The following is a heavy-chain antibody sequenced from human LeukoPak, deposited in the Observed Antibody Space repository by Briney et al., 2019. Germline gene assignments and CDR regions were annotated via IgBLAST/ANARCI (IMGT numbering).Heavy chain of an antibody. V-gene: IGHV7-4-1*02. J-gene: IGHJ3*02. Sequence: ASVKVSCKASGYTFTSYAMNWVRQAPGQGLEWMGWINTNTGNPTYAQGFTGRFVFSLDTSVSTAYLQISSLKAEDTAVYYCARAYYDILTGRLDAFDIWGQGTMVTVSS. CDR1: GYTFTSYA. CDR3: ARAYYDILTGRLDAFDI. D-gene: IGHD3-9*01. CDR2: INTNTGNP.